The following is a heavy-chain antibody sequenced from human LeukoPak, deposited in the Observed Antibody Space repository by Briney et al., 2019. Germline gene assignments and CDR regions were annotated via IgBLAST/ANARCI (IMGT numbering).Heavy chain of an antibody. Sequence: GSLRLSCAASGLTFRIYWMSWVRQPPGKGLEWIGEINHSGSTNYNPSLKSRVTISVDTSKNQFSLKLSSVTAADTAVYYCARGLRITMIGRMRAFDIWGQGTMVTVSS. D-gene: IGHD3-22*01. CDR2: INHSGST. CDR1: GLTFRIYW. J-gene: IGHJ3*02. CDR3: ARGLRITMIGRMRAFDI. V-gene: IGHV4-34*01.